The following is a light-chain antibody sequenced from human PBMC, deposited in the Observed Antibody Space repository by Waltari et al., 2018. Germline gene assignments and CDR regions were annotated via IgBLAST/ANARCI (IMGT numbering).Light chain of an antibody. J-gene: IGKJ1*01. V-gene: IGKV3-20*01. CDR1: QSVGSSS. CDR2: RAS. Sequence: EIVLTQSPGTASLSPGERVTLSCRASQSVGSSSLAWYQQKPGQAPRRVIYRASRRATGIPDRVSGSGSGTDFSLTISRLEPEDFAVYYCQQHGTLPATFGQGTKVEIK. CDR3: QQHGTLPAT.